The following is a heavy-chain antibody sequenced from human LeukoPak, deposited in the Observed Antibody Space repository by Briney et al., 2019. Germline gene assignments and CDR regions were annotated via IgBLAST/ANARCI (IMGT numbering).Heavy chain of an antibody. CDR3: ARGMDYYYGSGSPEYYFDY. CDR2: TRNKASSYTT. Sequence: GGSLRLSCAASGFTFSDHYMDWVRQAPGKGLEWVGRTRNKASSYTTEYAASVKGRFTISRDDSKNSLYLQMNSLKTEDTAVYYCARGMDYYYGSGSPEYYFDYWGQGTLVTVSS. CDR1: GFTFSDHY. D-gene: IGHD3-10*01. V-gene: IGHV3-72*01. J-gene: IGHJ4*02.